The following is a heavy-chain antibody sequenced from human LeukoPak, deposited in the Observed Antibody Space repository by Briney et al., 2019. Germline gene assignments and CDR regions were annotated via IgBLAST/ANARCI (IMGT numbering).Heavy chain of an antibody. CDR2: ISAYNGNT. CDR1: GYTFTGYY. D-gene: IGHD1-7*01. Sequence: ASVKVSCKASGYTFTGYYMHWVRQAPGQGLEWMEWISAYNGNTNYAQKLQGRVTMTTDTSTSTAYMELRSLRSDDTAVYYCARDLSKSFNWNYGAYNWFDPWGQGTLVTVSS. J-gene: IGHJ5*02. CDR3: ARDLSKSFNWNYGAYNWFDP. V-gene: IGHV1-18*04.